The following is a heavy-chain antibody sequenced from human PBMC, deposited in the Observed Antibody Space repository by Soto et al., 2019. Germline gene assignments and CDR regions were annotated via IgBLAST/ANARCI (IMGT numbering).Heavy chain of an antibody. D-gene: IGHD4-17*01. J-gene: IGHJ4*02. CDR3: VSQRTTVPTQAYFDY. CDR2: VYSRGRS. V-gene: IGHV4-39*01. CDR1: GGSVTNSSYY. Sequence: AETLSLTCTVSGGSVTNSSYYWGWIRQSPGKGLEWIVSVYSRGRSYSKSSVKSRVTISVDTSKNRFSLSLNSVTASDTAVYFCVSQRTTVPTQAYFDYWGPGALVTVSS.